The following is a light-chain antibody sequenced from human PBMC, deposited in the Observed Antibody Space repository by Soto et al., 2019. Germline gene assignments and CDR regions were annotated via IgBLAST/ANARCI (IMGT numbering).Light chain of an antibody. CDR2: GAS. CDR1: QSVGSN. CDR3: QQYNNRPPWT. J-gene: IGKJ1*01. V-gene: IGKV3-15*01. Sequence: EIVMTQSPATLSVSPGERATLSCRASQSVGSNLAWYQQKPGQAPRLLMYGASTRATGIPARFSGSGSGAEFTLTVSRLQSEDLAVYYCQQYNNRPPWTFVQATKVEIK.